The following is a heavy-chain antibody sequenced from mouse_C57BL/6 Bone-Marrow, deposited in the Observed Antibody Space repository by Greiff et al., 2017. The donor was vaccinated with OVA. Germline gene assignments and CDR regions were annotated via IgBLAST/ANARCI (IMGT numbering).Heavy chain of an antibody. J-gene: IGHJ4*01. CDR1: GYTFTDYY. CDR2: INPNNGGT. D-gene: IGHD2-5*01. Sequence: EVQLQQSGPELVKPGASVKISCKASGYTFTDYYMNWVKQSHGKSLEWIGDINPNNGGTSYNQKFKGKATLTVDKSSSTAYMELRSLTSEDSAVYYCARYSKYYYAMDYWGQGTSVTVSS. V-gene: IGHV1-26*01. CDR3: ARYSKYYYAMDY.